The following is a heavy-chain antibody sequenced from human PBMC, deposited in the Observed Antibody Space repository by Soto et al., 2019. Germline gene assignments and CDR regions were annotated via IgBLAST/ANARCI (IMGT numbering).Heavy chain of an antibody. CDR1: GYTFTSYY. Sequence: ASVKVSCKASGYTFTSYYMHWVRQAPGQGLEWMGIINPSNSTSYAQKFQGRVTMTRDTSTSTVYMELSSLRSEDTAVYYCATVYCSGGSCYSTDYWGQGTLVTVSS. CDR3: ATVYCSGGSCYSTDY. J-gene: IGHJ4*02. D-gene: IGHD2-15*01. V-gene: IGHV1-46*03. CDR2: INPSNST.